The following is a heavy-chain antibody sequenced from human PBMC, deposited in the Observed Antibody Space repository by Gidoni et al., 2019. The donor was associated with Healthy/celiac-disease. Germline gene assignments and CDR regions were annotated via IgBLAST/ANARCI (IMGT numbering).Heavy chain of an antibody. CDR1: GGTFSSYA. CDR3: ARDGGLWTTPETDAFDI. Sequence: QVQLVQSGAEVKKPGSSVKVSCKASGGTFSSYAISWVRQAPGQGLEWMGGIIPIFGTANYAQKFQGRVTITADKSTSTAYMELSSLGSEDTAVYYCARDGGLWTTPETDAFDIWGQGTMVTVSS. J-gene: IGHJ3*02. D-gene: IGHD3-16*01. CDR2: IIPIFGTA. V-gene: IGHV1-69*06.